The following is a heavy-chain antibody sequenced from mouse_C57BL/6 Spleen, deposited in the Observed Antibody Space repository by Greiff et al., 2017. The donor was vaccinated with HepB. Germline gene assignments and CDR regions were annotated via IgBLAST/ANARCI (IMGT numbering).Heavy chain of an antibody. V-gene: IGHV1-69*01. D-gene: IGHD4-1*01. CDR3: ARGGLGLGQESAMDC. CDR2: IDPSDSYT. CDR1: GYTFTSYW. J-gene: IGHJ4*01. Sequence: QVQLQQPGAELVMPGASVKLSCKASGYTFTSYWMHWVKQRPGQGLEWIGEIDPSDSYTNYNQKFKGKSTLTVDKSSSTAYMQLSSLTSEDSAVYYCARGGLGLGQESAMDCWGQGTSVTVSS.